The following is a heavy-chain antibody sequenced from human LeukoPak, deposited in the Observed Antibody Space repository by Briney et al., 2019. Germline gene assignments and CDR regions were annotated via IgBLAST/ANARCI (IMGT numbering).Heavy chain of an antibody. D-gene: IGHD1-14*01. V-gene: IGHV4-4*09. CDR2: IYSSGST. CDR1: GGSTSGYY. J-gene: IGHJ4*02. CDR3: ARHGKMQAGPSLFFDC. Sequence: SETLSLTCTVSGGSTSGYYWSWIRQPPGKGPEWIGYIYSSGSTNYNPSLKSRATISVDTSKNQFSLRQSSVTAADTAVYSCARHGKMQAGPSLFFDCWGQGALVTVSS.